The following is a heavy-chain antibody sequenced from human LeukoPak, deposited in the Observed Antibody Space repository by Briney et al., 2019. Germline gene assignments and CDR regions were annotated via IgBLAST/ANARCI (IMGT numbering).Heavy chain of an antibody. CDR2: IYTSGST. D-gene: IGHD5-18*01. CDR3: TREASGYSYGYEEH. J-gene: IGHJ1*01. V-gene: IGHV4-4*07. CDR1: GGSISSYY. Sequence: SETLSLTCTVSGGSISSYYWNWIRQPAGKGLEWIGRIYTSGSTDYNPSLKSRVTLSVDTSKNHLSLKVSSVTAADTAVYYCTREASGYSYGYEEHWGQGTLVTVSS.